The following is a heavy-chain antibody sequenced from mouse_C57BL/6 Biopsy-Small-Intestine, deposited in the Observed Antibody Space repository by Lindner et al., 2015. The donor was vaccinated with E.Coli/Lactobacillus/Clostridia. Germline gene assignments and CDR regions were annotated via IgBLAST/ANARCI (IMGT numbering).Heavy chain of an antibody. J-gene: IGHJ2*01. CDR2: IIPNLGTT. CDR3: ARVVGYEYIWANYRYPPSYFDY. D-gene: IGHD1-3*01. CDR1: GGSSSSYA. Sequence: SVKVSCKTSGGSSSSYAISWVRQAPGQGLEWMGGIIPNLGTTNYAQKFQARVTITADKSTNTAYMELSSLTSEDTAVYYCARVVGYEYIWANYRYPPSYFDYWGQGTLVTVSS. V-gene: IGHV1-81*01.